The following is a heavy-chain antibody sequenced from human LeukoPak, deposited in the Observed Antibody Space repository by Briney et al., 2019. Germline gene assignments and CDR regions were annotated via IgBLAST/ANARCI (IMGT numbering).Heavy chain of an antibody. V-gene: IGHV4-34*01. CDR3: ARSWITGTTDY. Sequence: GSFSGXYXSWIRQPPGKGXELIGEINHSGSTNYNPSLKSRGTISVDTTKNKCSLKLSSVTAADTAVYYCARSWITGTTDYWGQGTLVTVSS. CDR2: INHSGST. J-gene: IGHJ4*02. CDR1: GSFSGXY. D-gene: IGHD1-20*01.